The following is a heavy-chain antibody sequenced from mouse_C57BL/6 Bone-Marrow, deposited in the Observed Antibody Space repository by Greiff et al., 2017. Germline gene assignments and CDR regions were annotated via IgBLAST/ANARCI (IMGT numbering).Heavy chain of an antibody. J-gene: IGHJ3*01. CDR2: INPSTGGT. V-gene: IGHV1-43*01. D-gene: IGHD1-1*01. CDR3: ASQEGNYYGSLAWFAY. CDR1: GYSFTGYY. Sequence: EVKLQQSGPELVKPGASVKISCKASGYSFTGYYMHWVKQSSEKSLEWIGEINPSTGGTSYNQKFKGKATLTVDKSSSTAYMQLKSLTSEDSAVYYCASQEGNYYGSLAWFAYWGQGTLVTVSA.